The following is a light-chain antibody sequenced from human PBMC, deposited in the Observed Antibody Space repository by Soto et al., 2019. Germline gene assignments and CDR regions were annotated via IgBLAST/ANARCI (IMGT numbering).Light chain of an antibody. Sequence: IVMTQSPVTLSVSPGERATLSCRASQSVSSNLAWYQQKPGQAPRLLIYGASTRATGIPARVSGSGSGTDFTLTVSGLQSGGFAVYYCQRYNNWPRTFGPGTKVDIK. J-gene: IGKJ1*01. CDR2: GAS. CDR1: QSVSSN. V-gene: IGKV3-15*01. CDR3: QRYNNWPRT.